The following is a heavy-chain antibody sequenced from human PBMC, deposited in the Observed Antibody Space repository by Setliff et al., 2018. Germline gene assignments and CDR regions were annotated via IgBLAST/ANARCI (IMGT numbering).Heavy chain of an antibody. Sequence: PGGSMRLSCAASGFTFSTYAMSWVRQGPGKGLEWVSIISNDGGSIYYADSVKGRFTISRDNSENTLYLQMNSLRAEDTAVYYCAKPQVELRWGFESWGQGTLVTVSS. V-gene: IGHV3-23*03. CDR1: GFTFSTYA. CDR3: AKPQVELRWGFES. D-gene: IGHD1-7*01. J-gene: IGHJ4*02. CDR2: ISNDGGSI.